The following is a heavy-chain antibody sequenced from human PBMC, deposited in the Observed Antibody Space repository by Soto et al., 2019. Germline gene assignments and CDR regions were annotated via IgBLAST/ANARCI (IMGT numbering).Heavy chain of an antibody. J-gene: IGHJ4*02. CDR1: GYTFTSCG. CDR2: ISAYNGNT. V-gene: IGHV1-18*01. Sequence: ASVKVSYKASGYTFTSCGISWVRQAPGQGLEWMGWISAYNGNTNYAQKLQGRVTMTTDTSTSTAYMELRSLRSDDTAVYYCARALTMVRGVIITPYFDYWGQGTLVTVSS. CDR3: ARALTMVRGVIITPYFDY. D-gene: IGHD3-10*01.